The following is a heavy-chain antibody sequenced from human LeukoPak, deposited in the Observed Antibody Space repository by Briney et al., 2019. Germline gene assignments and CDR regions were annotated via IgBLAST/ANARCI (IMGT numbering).Heavy chain of an antibody. D-gene: IGHD2-21*02. CDR1: GLTFSSYA. Sequence: GGSLRLSCAASGLTFSSYAMHWVRQAPGKGLEWVLYISSTGSTLYYTDSVKGRFTISRDNAKNSLYLQMNSLRAEDTAVYYCARGANCGGDCYDYWGQGTLVTVSS. J-gene: IGHJ4*02. V-gene: IGHV3-48*03. CDR3: ARGANCGGDCYDY. CDR2: ISSTGSTL.